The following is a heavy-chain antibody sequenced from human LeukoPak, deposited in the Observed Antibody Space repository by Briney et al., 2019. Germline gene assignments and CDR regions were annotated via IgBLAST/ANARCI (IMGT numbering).Heavy chain of an antibody. V-gene: IGHV3-30*02. CDR3: AKDEIFGSSWTFDY. CDR2: IRYDGSNK. CDR1: GFTFSSYG. D-gene: IGHD3-3*01. J-gene: IGHJ4*02. Sequence: GGSLRLSCAASGFTFSSYGMHWVRQAPGKGLEWVAFIRYDGSNKYYADSVKGRFTISRDNSKNTLYLQMNSLRAEDTAVYYCAKDEIFGSSWTFDYWGQGTLVTVSS.